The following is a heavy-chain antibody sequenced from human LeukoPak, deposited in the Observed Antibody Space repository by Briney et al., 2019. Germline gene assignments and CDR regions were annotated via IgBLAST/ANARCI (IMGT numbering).Heavy chain of an antibody. D-gene: IGHD6-19*01. CDR2: IKQDGSEK. J-gene: IGHJ4*02. CDR3: ARGPAAGNLLGY. CDR1: GFTFSSYW. V-gene: IGHV3-7*01. Sequence: PGGSLRLSCAASGFTFSSYWMSWVRQAPGKGLEWAANIKQDGSEKYYVDSVKGRFTISRDNAKNSLFLQMNSLRAEDTAVCYCARGPAAGNLLGYWGQGALVTVSS.